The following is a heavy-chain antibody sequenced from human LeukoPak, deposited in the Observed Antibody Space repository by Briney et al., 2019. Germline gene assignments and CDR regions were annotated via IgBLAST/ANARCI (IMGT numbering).Heavy chain of an antibody. J-gene: IGHJ4*02. CDR2: IIPIFGTA. D-gene: IGHD4-17*01. CDR3: ASYDYGDYLFDY. Sequence: ASVKVSCKASGGTFSSYAISWVRQAPGQGLEWMGGIIPIFGTANYAQKFQGRVTITTDESTSTAYMELSSLRSEDTAVYYCASYDYGDYLFDYWGQGTLVTVSS. CDR1: GGTFSSYA. V-gene: IGHV1-69*05.